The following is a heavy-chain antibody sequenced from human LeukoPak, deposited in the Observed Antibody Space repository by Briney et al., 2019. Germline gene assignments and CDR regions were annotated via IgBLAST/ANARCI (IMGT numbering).Heavy chain of an antibody. J-gene: IGHJ4*02. CDR1: GFSFSSYA. CDR3: AKPLQAVPAARALDY. CDR2: ISGSGGST. V-gene: IGHV3-23*01. Sequence: PGGSLRLSCAASGFSFSSYAMSWVRQAPGKGLEWVSAISGSGGSTYYADSVKGRFTISRDNSKNTLYLQMNSLRAEDTAVYYCAKPLQAVPAARALDYWGQGTLVTVSS. D-gene: IGHD2-2*01.